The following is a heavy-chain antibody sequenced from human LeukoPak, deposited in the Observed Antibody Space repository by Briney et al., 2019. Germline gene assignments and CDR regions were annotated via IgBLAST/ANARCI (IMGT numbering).Heavy chain of an antibody. D-gene: IGHD6-25*01. V-gene: IGHV3-33*06. CDR3: VKESAADATFHFDS. Sequence: GRSLRLSCAASGFTFNIFGMHWVRQVPGNGLEWVAVLWSDGKTAHYADSVKGRFTISRDSSENTPYLQMNSLRSEDTAVYYCVKESAADATFHFDSWGQGTLVTVSS. CDR1: GFTFNIFG. J-gene: IGHJ4*02. CDR2: LWSDGKTA.